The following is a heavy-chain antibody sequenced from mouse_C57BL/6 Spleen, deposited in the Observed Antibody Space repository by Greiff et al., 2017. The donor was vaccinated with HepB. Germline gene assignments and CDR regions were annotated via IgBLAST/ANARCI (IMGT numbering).Heavy chain of an antibody. Sequence: EVQLQQSGPELVKPGASVKISCKASGYTFTDYYMNWVKQSHGKSLEWIGDINPNNGGTSYNQKFKGKATLTVDKSSSTAYMELRSLTSEDSAVYDCARWDYGNYDAMDYWGQGTSVTVSS. CDR3: ARWDYGNYDAMDY. CDR1: GYTFTDYY. V-gene: IGHV1-26*01. CDR2: INPNNGGT. D-gene: IGHD2-1*01. J-gene: IGHJ4*01.